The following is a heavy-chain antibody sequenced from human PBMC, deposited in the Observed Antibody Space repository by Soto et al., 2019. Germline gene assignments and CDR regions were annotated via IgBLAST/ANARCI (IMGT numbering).Heavy chain of an antibody. CDR3: ARGVGYCSGGSCEHGPPYGMDV. CDR2: IIPIFGTA. V-gene: IGHV1-69*01. J-gene: IGHJ6*02. D-gene: IGHD2-15*01. CDR1: GGTFSSYA. Sequence: QVQLVQSGAEVKKTGSSVKVSCKASGGTFSSYAISWVRQAPGQGLEWMGGIIPIFGTANYAQKCQGRVTITADESTSTAYMELSSLRFEDTAVYYCARGVGYCSGGSCEHGPPYGMDVWGQGTTVTVSS.